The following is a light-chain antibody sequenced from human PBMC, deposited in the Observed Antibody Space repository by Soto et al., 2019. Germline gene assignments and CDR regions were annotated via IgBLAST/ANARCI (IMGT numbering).Light chain of an antibody. J-gene: IGLJ7*01. Sequence: QAVVTQEPSFSVSPGGTVTLTCGLSSGSVSTNYYPSWHQQTPGQAPRTLIYSTNIRSSGVPDRFSGSILRNKAALTIAGAQADDESDYYCVLYMTSGISVFGGGTQLTVL. CDR2: STN. CDR1: SGSVSTNYY. CDR3: VLYMTSGISV. V-gene: IGLV8-61*01.